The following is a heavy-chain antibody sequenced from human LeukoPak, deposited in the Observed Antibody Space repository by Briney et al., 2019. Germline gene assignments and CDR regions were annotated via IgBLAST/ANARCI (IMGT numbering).Heavy chain of an antibody. CDR1: GGSISSYY. Sequence: SETLSLTCTVSGGSISSYYWSWIRQPPGKGLEWIGYIYYSGSTNYNPSLKSRVTISVDTSKNQFSLKLSSVTAADTAVYYCARDASFIGATPFDYWGQGTLVTVSS. D-gene: IGHD3-16*01. V-gene: IGHV4-59*12. CDR3: ARDASFIGATPFDY. CDR2: IYYSGST. J-gene: IGHJ4*02.